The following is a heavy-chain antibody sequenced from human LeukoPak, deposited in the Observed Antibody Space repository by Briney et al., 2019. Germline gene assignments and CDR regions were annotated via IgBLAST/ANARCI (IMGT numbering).Heavy chain of an antibody. CDR3: ARDRGYSGSYPDY. CDR1: GFTFSSYA. D-gene: IGHD1-26*01. J-gene: IGHJ4*02. V-gene: IGHV3-30-3*01. Sequence: PGGSLRLSCAASGFTFSSYAMHWVRQAPGKGLEWVAVISYDGSNKYYADSVKGRFTISRDNSRNTLYLQMNSLRAEDTAVYYCARDRGYSGSYPDYWGRGTLVTVSS. CDR2: ISYDGSNK.